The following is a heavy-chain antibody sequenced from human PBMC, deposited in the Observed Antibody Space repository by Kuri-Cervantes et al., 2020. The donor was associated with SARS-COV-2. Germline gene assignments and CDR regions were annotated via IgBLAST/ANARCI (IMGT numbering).Heavy chain of an antibody. CDR2: IYTSGST. Sequence: SETLSLTCTVSGGSIISSSYYWGWIRQPPGKGLEWIWRIYTSGSTNYNPSLKSRVTMSVDTSKNQFSLKLSSVTAADTAVYYCARGGERGWSYYWWFDPWGQGTLVTVSS. J-gene: IGHJ5*02. V-gene: IGHV4-39*07. D-gene: IGHD1-26*01. CDR1: GGSIISSSYY. CDR3: ARGGERGWSYYWWFDP.